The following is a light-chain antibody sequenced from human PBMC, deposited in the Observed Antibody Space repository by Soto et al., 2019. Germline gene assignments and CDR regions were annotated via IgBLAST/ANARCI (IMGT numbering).Light chain of an antibody. Sequence: DIQMTQSPSSLSASVGDRVTITCRASQSISSYLNWYQQKPGKAPKLLIYAASSLQSGVPSRFSGSGSGTDFTLTISSRQPEDFATYYCQQSYSTRWTFGQGTKVEIK. CDR2: AAS. CDR1: QSISSY. CDR3: QQSYSTRWT. J-gene: IGKJ1*01. V-gene: IGKV1-39*01.